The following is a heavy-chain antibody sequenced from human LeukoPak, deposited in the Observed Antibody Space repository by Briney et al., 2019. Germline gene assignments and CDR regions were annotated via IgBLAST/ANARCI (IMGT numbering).Heavy chain of an antibody. Sequence: ASVKVSCKTSEGAFNSYAINWVRQAPGQGLEWMGGIIPRLGTTKYIQKVQGRMTITTDESTTTAYMELSSLRSEDTAVYYCARVDSGHDYGPSWGQGTTVTVSS. J-gene: IGHJ3*01. V-gene: IGHV1-69*05. D-gene: IGHD5-12*01. CDR1: EGAFNSYA. CDR3: ARVDSGHDYGPS. CDR2: IIPRLGTT.